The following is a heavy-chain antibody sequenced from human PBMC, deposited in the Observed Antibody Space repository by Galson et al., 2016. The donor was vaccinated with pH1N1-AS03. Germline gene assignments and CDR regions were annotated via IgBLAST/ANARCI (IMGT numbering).Heavy chain of an antibody. Sequence: SLRLSCAVSGVSGVTFSDAWMNWVRQAPGKGLEWVARFKSKLSGGTIDYAAPVKGRFIVSRDDSRNTVHLQMNGLKTEDTAVYYCSMAIGRTDFDYWGQGTLITVSS. J-gene: IGHJ4*02. D-gene: IGHD5-24*01. CDR2: FKSKLSGGTI. CDR1: GVSGVTFSDAW. V-gene: IGHV3-15*01. CDR3: SMAIGRTDFDY.